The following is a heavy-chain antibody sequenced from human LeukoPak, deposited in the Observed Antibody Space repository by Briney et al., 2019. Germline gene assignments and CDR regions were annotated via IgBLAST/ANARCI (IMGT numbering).Heavy chain of an antibody. V-gene: IGHV1-69*05. D-gene: IGHD6-19*01. J-gene: IGHJ4*02. CDR2: IIPIFGTA. CDR1: GGTFSSYA. Sequence: GASVKVSCKASGGTFSSYAISWVRQAPGQGLEWMGGIIPIFGTANYAQKFQGRVTITTDESTSTAYMELSSLRSEDTAVYYCASSLSLAVPFDYWGQGTLVTVSS. CDR3: ASSLSLAVPFDY.